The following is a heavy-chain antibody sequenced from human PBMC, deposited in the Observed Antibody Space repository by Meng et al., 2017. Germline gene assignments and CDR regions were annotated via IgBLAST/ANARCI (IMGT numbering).Heavy chain of an antibody. CDR1: GGTFSSYA. CDR3: ARDDYSNYLPFDY. V-gene: IGHV1-69*01. CDR2: IIPIFGTA. J-gene: IGHJ4*02. D-gene: IGHD4-11*01. Sequence: VQLVQSGAEVKKPGSSVTVSCKAAGGTFSSYAISWVRQAPGQGIEWMGGIIPIFGTANYAQKFQGRVTITADESTSTAYMELSCLRSEDTAVYYCARDDYSNYLPFDYWGQGTLVTVSS.